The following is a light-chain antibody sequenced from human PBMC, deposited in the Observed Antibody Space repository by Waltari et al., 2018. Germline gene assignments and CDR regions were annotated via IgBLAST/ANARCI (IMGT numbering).Light chain of an antibody. Sequence: PGERATLSCRASQSVSSNLAWYQQKPGQAPRLLIYGASTRATGIPARFSGSGSGTEFTLTISSLQSEDFAVYYCQQYNNWPPWTFGQGTKVEIK. CDR1: QSVSSN. V-gene: IGKV3-15*01. CDR2: GAS. CDR3: QQYNNWPPWT. J-gene: IGKJ1*01.